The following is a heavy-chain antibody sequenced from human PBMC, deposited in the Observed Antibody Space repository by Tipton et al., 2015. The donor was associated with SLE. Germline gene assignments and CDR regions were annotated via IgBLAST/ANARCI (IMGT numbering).Heavy chain of an antibody. CDR3: ARAVERLGGAFDI. Sequence: TLSLTCAVSGDSISSSSWWTWVRQPPGKGLEWIGEIDHSDITSHNPSLKSRLTISVDKSNNQFSLKLTSVTAADTAVYYCARAVERLGGAFDIWGQGTMVTGSS. D-gene: IGHD3-3*01. CDR1: GDSISSSSW. J-gene: IGHJ3*02. CDR2: IDHSDIT. V-gene: IGHV4-4*02.